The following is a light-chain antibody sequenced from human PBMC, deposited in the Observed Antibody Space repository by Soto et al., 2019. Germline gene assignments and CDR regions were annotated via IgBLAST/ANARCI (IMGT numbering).Light chain of an antibody. CDR1: SSNIGAGYD. J-gene: IGLJ2*01. CDR3: QSSDSSGVV. V-gene: IGLV1-40*01. CDR2: GNS. Sequence: QSVLTQPPSVSGAPGQRVTISCTGSSSNIGAGYDVHWYQQLPGTAPKLLIYGNSNRPSGVPDRFSGSRSGTSASLAITGLQAEDEANYYCQSSDSSGVVFGGGTKLTAL.